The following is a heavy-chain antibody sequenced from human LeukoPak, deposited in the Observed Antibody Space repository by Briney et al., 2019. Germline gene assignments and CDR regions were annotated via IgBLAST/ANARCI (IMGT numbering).Heavy chain of an antibody. D-gene: IGHD3-22*01. CDR1: GYTFTTYN. V-gene: IGHV1-18*01. Sequence: ASVKVSCKASGYTFTTYNINWVRQAPGQGLEWMGWISGYNGNTNYAQKLQGRVTMTTDTSTSTAYMELRSLKSDDTAVYYCARLKNYYDSSGYLVTDAFDIWGQGTMVTVSS. J-gene: IGHJ3*02. CDR3: ARLKNYYDSSGYLVTDAFDI. CDR2: ISGYNGNT.